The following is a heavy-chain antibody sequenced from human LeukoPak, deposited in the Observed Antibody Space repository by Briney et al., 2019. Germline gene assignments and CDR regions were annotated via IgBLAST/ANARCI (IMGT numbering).Heavy chain of an antibody. Sequence: GASVKVSCKASGYTFTCYYMHWVRQAPGQGLEWMGWINPNSGGANYAQKFQGRVTMTRDTSISTAYMELSRLRSDDTAVYYCARTTYYYDSSGYLRYWGQGTLVTVSS. D-gene: IGHD3-22*01. CDR1: GYTFTCYY. V-gene: IGHV1-2*02. CDR3: ARTTYYYDSSGYLRY. CDR2: INPNSGGA. J-gene: IGHJ4*02.